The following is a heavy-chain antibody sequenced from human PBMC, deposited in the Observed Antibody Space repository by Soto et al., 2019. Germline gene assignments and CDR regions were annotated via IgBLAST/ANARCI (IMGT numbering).Heavy chain of an antibody. Sequence: EVQLVESGGGLVQPGGSLRLSCAASGFTFSSYDMHWVRQATGKGLEWVSAIGTAGDTYYPGSVKGLFTISRENAKNSLYLQMNSLRAEDTAVYYCARDIWGYSSSWYYYYGMDVWGQGTTVTVSS. V-gene: IGHV3-13*01. CDR2: IGTAGDT. CDR1: GFTFSSYD. D-gene: IGHD6-13*01. J-gene: IGHJ6*02. CDR3: ARDIWGYSSSWYYYYGMDV.